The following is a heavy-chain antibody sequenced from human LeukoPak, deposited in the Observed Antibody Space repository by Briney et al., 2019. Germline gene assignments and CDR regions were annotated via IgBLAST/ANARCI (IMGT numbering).Heavy chain of an antibody. V-gene: IGHV3-33*01. D-gene: IGHD3-16*01. CDR2: IWYDGSSK. Sequence: GRSLRLSCAASGFTFSSYGMQWVRRAPGKGLEWVAVIWYDGSSKYYADSVKGRFTISTDNAKRSLYLQMNSLRDEDTAVYYCVRDLNWAFDFWGQGTLVTVSS. CDR1: GFTFSSYG. J-gene: IGHJ4*02. CDR3: VRDLNWAFDF.